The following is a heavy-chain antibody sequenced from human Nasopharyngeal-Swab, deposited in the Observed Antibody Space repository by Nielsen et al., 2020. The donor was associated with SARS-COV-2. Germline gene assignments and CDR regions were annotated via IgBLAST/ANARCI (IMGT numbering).Heavy chain of an antibody. CDR2: VVYSGRT. J-gene: IGHJ6*02. CDR3: ARVHYYDSTYYYYGLDV. CDR1: GGSVSSDIYS. D-gene: IGHD3-22*01. Sequence: SETLSLTCTVSGGSVSSDIYSWSWIRQPPGKGLEWIGYVVYSGRTNYNPSLKSRVTISVDTSKSQLSLKLSSVTAADTAVYYCARVHYYDSTYYYYGLDVWGQGTTVTVSS. V-gene: IGHV4-61*01.